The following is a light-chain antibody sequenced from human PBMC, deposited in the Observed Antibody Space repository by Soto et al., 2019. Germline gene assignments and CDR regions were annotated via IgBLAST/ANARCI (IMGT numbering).Light chain of an antibody. Sequence: EILLTHSPGTLSLSPGERATLSFSSSQSVAANYLAWYQQKRGQAPRLLIYGASSRATGIPDRFSGSGSGTDFTLTISRLEPEDFSVYYCHQYGTAPLTFGPGTKVDIK. CDR1: QSVAANY. CDR3: HQYGTAPLT. J-gene: IGKJ3*01. V-gene: IGKV3-20*01. CDR2: GAS.